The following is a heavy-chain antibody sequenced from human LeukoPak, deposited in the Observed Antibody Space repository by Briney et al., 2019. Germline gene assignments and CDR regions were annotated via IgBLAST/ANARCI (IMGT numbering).Heavy chain of an antibody. J-gene: IGHJ6*02. CDR3: ARDPPMTTDFALDV. CDR1: GFTVSSNY. CDR2: IYTTGRT. D-gene: IGHD4-11*01. Sequence: PGGSLRLSCAASGFTVSSNYMSWVRRAPGKGLEWVSFIYTTGRTYYADSVKGRFTISRDDSKNTVFLQMNSLRAEDTAVYYCARDPPMTTDFALDVWGQGTTVTVSS. V-gene: IGHV3-66*01.